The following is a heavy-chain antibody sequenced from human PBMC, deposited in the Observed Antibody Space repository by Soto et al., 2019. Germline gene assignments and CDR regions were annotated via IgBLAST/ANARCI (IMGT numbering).Heavy chain of an antibody. CDR2: ISSNAAYI. J-gene: IGHJ5*02. CDR3: ARDAGGASSSEGWFDP. Sequence: EVQLVESGGGLVKPGGSLRLSCAASGFTFSSFTMNWVRQAPGKGLEWVSAISSNAAYIYYADSVKGRFTTSRDNARTSMYLQMNSLRVEDTAVYYCARDAGGASSSEGWFDPWGQGTLVTVSS. CDR1: GFTFSSFT. V-gene: IGHV3-21*06. D-gene: IGHD6-6*01.